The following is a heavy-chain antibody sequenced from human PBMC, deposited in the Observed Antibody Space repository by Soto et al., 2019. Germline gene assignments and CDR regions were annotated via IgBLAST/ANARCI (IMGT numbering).Heavy chain of an antibody. CDR3: ARGRVGDYYDTPPDFDY. Sequence: QVQLVQSGAEVKKPGSSVKVSCKASGGTFSSYAISWVRQAPGQGLEWMGGIIPIFGTANYAQKFQGRVTITAXXSXRXXYMELSSLRSEDTAVYYCARGRVGDYYDTPPDFDYWGQGTLVTVSS. CDR1: GGTFSSYA. CDR2: IIPIFGTA. J-gene: IGHJ4*02. V-gene: IGHV1-69*12. D-gene: IGHD3-22*01.